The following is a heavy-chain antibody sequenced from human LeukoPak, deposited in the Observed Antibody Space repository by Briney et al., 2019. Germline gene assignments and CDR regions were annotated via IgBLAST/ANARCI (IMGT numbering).Heavy chain of an antibody. CDR2: INRDGSEK. CDR3: GRGPGYRSDY. V-gene: IGHV3-7*05. CDR1: GLTFNTYW. J-gene: IGHJ4*02. D-gene: IGHD5-12*01. Sequence: PGGSLRLSCAASGLTFNTYWMTWARQAPGKGLEWVVNINRDGSEKNYVGSVRGRFTISRDNTKNSLYLQMNSLTVEDTAVYYCGRGPGYRSDYWGQGTLVTVSS.